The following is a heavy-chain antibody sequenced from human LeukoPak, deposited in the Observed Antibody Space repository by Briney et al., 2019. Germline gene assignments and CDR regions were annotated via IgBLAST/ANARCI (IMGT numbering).Heavy chain of an antibody. CDR3: ARAGRYCRGGSCYSDDHFDY. CDR1: GYTFTSYD. V-gene: IGHV1-8*01. CDR2: MNPSSGKT. Sequence: ASVKVSCKASGYTFTSYDINWMRQATGQGPEWLGWMNPSSGKTGYAQKFQGRVTMTRNTSIVTAYMELSGLTSDDMAVYFCARAGRYCRGGSCYSDDHFDYWGQGTLVTVSS. J-gene: IGHJ4*02. D-gene: IGHD2-15*01.